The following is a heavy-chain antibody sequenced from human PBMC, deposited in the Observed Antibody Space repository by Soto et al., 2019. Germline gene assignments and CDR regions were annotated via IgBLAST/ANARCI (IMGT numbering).Heavy chain of an antibody. CDR2: IYYSGST. D-gene: IGHD3-3*01. J-gene: IGHJ4*02. V-gene: IGHV4-30-4*01. CDR1: GGSISSGDYY. CDR3: ARAPREWRDFDY. Sequence: SETLSLTCTVSGGSISSGDYYWSWIRQPPGKGLEWIGYIYYSGSTYYNPSLKSRVTISVDTSKNQFSLKLSSVTAADTAVYYCARAPREWRDFDYWGQGTLVTVSS.